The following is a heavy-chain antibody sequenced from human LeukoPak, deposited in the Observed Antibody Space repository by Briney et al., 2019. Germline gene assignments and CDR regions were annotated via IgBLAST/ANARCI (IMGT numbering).Heavy chain of an antibody. CDR3: ASNSGYADY. CDR1: GFTFSTYW. J-gene: IGHJ4*02. D-gene: IGHD2-2*01. Sequence: GGSLRLSCAASGFTFSTYWMSWVRQAPGKGLEWVANIKQDGSEKHYVDSVKGRFTISRDNAKNSLYLQMNSLRAEDTAVYYCASNSGYADYWGQGTLVTVSS. CDR2: IKQDGSEK. V-gene: IGHV3-7*01.